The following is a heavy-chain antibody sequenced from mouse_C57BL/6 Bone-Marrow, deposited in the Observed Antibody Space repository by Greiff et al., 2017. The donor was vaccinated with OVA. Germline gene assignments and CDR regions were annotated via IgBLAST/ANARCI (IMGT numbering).Heavy chain of an antibody. J-gene: IGHJ2*01. CDR1: GYTFTDYE. CDR2: IDPETGGT. V-gene: IGHV1-15*01. Sequence: VQLVESGAELVRPGASVTLSYKASGYTFTDYEMHWVKQTPVHGLEWIGAIDPETGGTAYKQKFKGKAILTADKSSSTAYLELRSLTSEDSAVYYCTREYFDYWGQGTTLTVSS. CDR3: TREYFDY.